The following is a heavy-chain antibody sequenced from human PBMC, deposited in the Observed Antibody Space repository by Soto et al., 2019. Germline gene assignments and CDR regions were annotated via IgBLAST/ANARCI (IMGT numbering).Heavy chain of an antibody. V-gene: IGHV4-34*01. D-gene: IGHD6-13*01. CDR2: INHSGST. CDR3: ARLARRQLVEYYFDY. CDR1: GGSFSGYY. J-gene: IGHJ4*02. Sequence: QVQLQQWGAGLLKPSETLSLTCAVYGGSFSGYYWSWIRQPPGKGLEWIGEINHSGSTNYNPSLKSRVTISVDTSKNQFSLKLSSVTAADTAVYYCARLARRQLVEYYFDYWGQGTLVTVSS.